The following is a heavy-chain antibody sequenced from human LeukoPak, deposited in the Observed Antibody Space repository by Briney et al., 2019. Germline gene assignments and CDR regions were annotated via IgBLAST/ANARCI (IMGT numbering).Heavy chain of an antibody. J-gene: IGHJ5*02. CDR2: IYSGGST. D-gene: IGHD6-13*01. V-gene: IGHV3-53*01. CDR3: ARALSSSWYALRSNWFDP. Sequence: GGSLRLSCAASGFTVSSNYTSWVRQAPGKGLEWVSVIYSGGSTYFADSVKGRFTISRDYSKNTLYLQINSLRAEDTAVYYCARALSSSWYALRSNWFDPWGQGTLVSVSS. CDR1: GFTVSSNY.